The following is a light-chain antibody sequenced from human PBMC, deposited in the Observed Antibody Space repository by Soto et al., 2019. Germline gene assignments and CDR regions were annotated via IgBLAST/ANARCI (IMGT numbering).Light chain of an antibody. Sequence: DLQMTQSPSSLSASVGDRVTITCQASQDINNYLNWYQQKPGKAPKLLIHDASKLETGVPSRFSGSGSGTDFTFTISSLQPEDIATYYCQQYDGLPLTFGGGTKVEIK. J-gene: IGKJ4*01. CDR3: QQYDGLPLT. V-gene: IGKV1-33*01. CDR1: QDINNY. CDR2: DAS.